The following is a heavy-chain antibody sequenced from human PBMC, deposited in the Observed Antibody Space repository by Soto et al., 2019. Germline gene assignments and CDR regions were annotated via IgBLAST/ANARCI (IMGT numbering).Heavy chain of an antibody. V-gene: IGHV1-46*01. J-gene: IGHJ6*02. CDR1: GYTFTSYY. D-gene: IGHD2-15*01. CDR2: INPSGGST. CDR3: ARGRLIVVVAATRDYYGMDV. Sequence: GASVKVSCKASGYTFTSYYMHWVRQAPGQGLEWMGIINPSGGSTSYAQKFQGRVTMTRDTSTSTVYMELSSLRSEDTAVYYCARGRLIVVVAATRDYYGMDVWGQGTTVTVSS.